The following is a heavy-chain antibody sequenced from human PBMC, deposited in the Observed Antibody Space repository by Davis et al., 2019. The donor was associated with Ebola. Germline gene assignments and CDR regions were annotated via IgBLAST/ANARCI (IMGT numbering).Heavy chain of an antibody. Sequence: GESLKISCAASGFTFSSYAMHWVRQAPGKGLEWVAVISYDGSNKYYADSVKGRFTISRDNSKNTLYLQMNSLRAEDTAVYYCARLYSSGWYWDYWGQGTLVTVSS. J-gene: IGHJ4*02. CDR1: GFTFSSYA. CDR3: ARLYSSGWYWDY. CDR2: ISYDGSNK. V-gene: IGHV3-30-3*01. D-gene: IGHD6-19*01.